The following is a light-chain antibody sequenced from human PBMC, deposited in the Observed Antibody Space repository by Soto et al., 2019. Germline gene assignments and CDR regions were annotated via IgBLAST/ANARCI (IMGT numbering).Light chain of an antibody. Sequence: QPVLTQSPSASASLGASVKLTCTLSSGHSNYAIAWHQQQPEKGPRYLMKVNSGGSHIKGDGIPDRFSGSSSGAERYLFISRLQSEDEADYYCQTWGTGSAIVVFGGGTPLTVL. CDR2: VNSGGSH. CDR1: SGHSNYA. V-gene: IGLV4-69*01. J-gene: IGLJ7*01. CDR3: QTWGTGSAIVV.